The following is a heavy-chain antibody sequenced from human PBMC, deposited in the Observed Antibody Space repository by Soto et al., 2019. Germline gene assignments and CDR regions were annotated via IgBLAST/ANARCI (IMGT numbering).Heavy chain of an antibody. D-gene: IGHD1-26*01. CDR1: GFTFSSYA. CDR2: ISGSGGST. V-gene: IGHV3-23*01. Sequence: EVQLLESGGGLVQPGGSLRLSCEGSGFTFSSYAMSWVRQAPGKGLEWVSAISGSGGSTYYADSVKGRFTISRDNSKNTLYLQMNSLRAEDTAVYYCAKHCVGGSYPEGFDYWGQGTLVTVSS. J-gene: IGHJ4*02. CDR3: AKHCVGGSYPEGFDY.